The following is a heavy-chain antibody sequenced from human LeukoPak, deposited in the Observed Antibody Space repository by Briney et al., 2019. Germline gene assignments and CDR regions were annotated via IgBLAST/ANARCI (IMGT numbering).Heavy chain of an antibody. V-gene: IGHV4-39*07. D-gene: IGHD6-13*01. CDR3: ARGQLVRYSSSWYAFDY. CDR1: SGSISSSSYY. Sequence: SETLSLTCTVSSGSISSSSYYWGWIRQPPGKGLEWIGSIYYSGSTNYNPSLKSRVTISVDTSKNQFSLKLSSVTAADTAVYYCARGQLVRYSSSWYAFDYWGQGTLVTVSS. J-gene: IGHJ4*02. CDR2: IYYSGST.